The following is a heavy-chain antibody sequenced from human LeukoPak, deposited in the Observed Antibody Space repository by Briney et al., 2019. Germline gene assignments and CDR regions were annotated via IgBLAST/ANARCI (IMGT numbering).Heavy chain of an antibody. D-gene: IGHD2-15*01. CDR3: ARDKYCSGGSCYGHADY. J-gene: IGHJ4*02. CDR2: INPNSGGT. V-gene: IGHV1-2*02. CDR1: GYTFTGYY. Sequence: ASVKVSCKASGYTFTGYYMHWVRLAPGQGLEWMGWINPNSGGTNYAQKFQGRVTMTRDTSISTAYMELSRLRSDDTAVYYCARDKYCSGGSCYGHADYWGQGTLVTVSS.